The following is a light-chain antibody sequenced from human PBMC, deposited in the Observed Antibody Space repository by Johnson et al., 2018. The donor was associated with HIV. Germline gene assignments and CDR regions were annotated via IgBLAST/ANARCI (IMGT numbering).Light chain of an antibody. CDR1: SSNIGNNY. CDR3: GTWDSNLSVYV. CDR2: DDY. Sequence: QSVLTQPPSVSAAPGQKVAISCSGSSSNIGNNYVSWYQQLPGTAPKLLIYDDYKRPSGIPDRFSGSKSGTSATLGITGLQPGDEADYYCGTWDSNLSVYVFGTGAKVSVL. J-gene: IGLJ1*01. V-gene: IGLV1-51*01.